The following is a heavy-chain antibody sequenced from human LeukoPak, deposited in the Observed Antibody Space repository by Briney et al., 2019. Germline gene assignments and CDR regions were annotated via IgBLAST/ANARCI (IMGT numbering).Heavy chain of an antibody. Sequence: GGSLRLSCAASGFTVINNYMTWVRQAPGKGLEWVSVIYSGGTTHYADSVKGRFTISRDNSKNTLYLQMNSLRAEDTAIYYCARSLGPTKPFDFWGKGTPVSVSS. D-gene: IGHD5-24*01. J-gene: IGHJ4*02. CDR3: ARSLGPTKPFDF. V-gene: IGHV3-53*01. CDR1: GFTVINNY. CDR2: IYSGGTT.